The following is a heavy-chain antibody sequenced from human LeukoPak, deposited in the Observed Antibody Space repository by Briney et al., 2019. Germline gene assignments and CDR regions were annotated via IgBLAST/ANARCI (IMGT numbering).Heavy chain of an antibody. CDR2: INAGNGNT. Sequence: ASVNVSFTASGYTFTIYAMHWVRQAPGQRLEWMGWINAGNGNTKYSQKFQGRVTITRDTSASTAYMELSSLRSEDTAVYYCARVRWELLNGLYYWGQGTLVTVSS. J-gene: IGHJ4*02. CDR3: ARVRWELLNGLYY. CDR1: GYTFTIYA. V-gene: IGHV1-3*01. D-gene: IGHD1-26*01.